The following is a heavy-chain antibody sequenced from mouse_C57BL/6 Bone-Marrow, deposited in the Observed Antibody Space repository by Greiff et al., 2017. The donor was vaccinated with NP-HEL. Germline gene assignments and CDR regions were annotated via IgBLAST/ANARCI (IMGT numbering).Heavy chain of an antibody. Sequence: EVKLMESGGGLVKPGGSLKLSCAASGFTFSSYTMSWVRQTPEKRLEWVATISGGGGNTYYPDSVKGRFTISRDNAKNTLYLQLSSLRSEDTALYYCARHGQLRIRDYAMDYWGQGTSVTVSS. CDR2: ISGGGGNT. CDR3: ARHGQLRIRDYAMDY. CDR1: GFTFSSYT. D-gene: IGHD3-2*02. V-gene: IGHV5-9*01. J-gene: IGHJ4*01.